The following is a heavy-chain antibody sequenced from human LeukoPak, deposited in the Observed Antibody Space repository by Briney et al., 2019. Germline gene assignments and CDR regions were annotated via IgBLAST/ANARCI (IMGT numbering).Heavy chain of an antibody. CDR2: IYDSGST. CDR3: ARETGTTSTTYYFDY. V-gene: IGHV4-30-4*01. Sequence: PSQTLSLTCTVSGGSISSGDYYWSWIRQPPGKGLEWIGSIYDSGSTYYNPSLKSRVTISVDTSKNQFSLKLSSVTAADTAVYYCARETGTTSTTYYFDYWGQGTLVTVSS. J-gene: IGHJ4*02. CDR1: GGSISSGDYY. D-gene: IGHD1-1*01.